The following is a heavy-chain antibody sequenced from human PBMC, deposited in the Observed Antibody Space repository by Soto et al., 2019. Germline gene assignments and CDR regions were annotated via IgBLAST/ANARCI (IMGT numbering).Heavy chain of an antibody. CDR3: ARGAYCSSTSCYRDYYGIDV. V-gene: IGHV1-8*01. CDR1: GYTFTSYD. J-gene: IGHJ6*02. CDR2: MNPNSGNT. D-gene: IGHD2-2*02. Sequence: QVQLVQSGAEVKKPGASVKVSCKASGYTFTSYDINWVRQATGQGLEWMGWMNPNSGNTGYAQKFQGRVTMTRNTSISTAYMELSSLRSEDTAVYYCARGAYCSSTSCYRDYYGIDVWGQGTTVTVSS.